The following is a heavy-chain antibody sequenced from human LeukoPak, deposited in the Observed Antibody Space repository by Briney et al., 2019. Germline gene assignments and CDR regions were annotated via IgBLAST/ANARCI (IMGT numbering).Heavy chain of an antibody. CDR1: GYTFTSYH. V-gene: IGHV1-46*01. CDR3: ARDGLDPNYYYYYMDV. J-gene: IGHJ6*03. CDR2: INPSGGST. Sequence: ASVKVSCKASGYTFTSYHMHWVRQAPGQGLEWMGIINPSGGSTSYAQKFQGRVTMTRDMSTSTVYMELSSLRSEDTAVYYCARDGLDPNYYYYYMDVWGKGTTVTVSS.